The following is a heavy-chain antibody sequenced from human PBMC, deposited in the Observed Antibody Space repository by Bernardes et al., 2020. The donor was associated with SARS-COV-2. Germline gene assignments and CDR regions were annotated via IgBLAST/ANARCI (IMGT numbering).Heavy chain of an antibody. CDR2: IYYTGTS. Sequence: SETLSLTCTISSGSIGGYYLNWIRQSPGKTLEWIGFIYYTGTSNYNPSLKSRVSMSVDASDTQFSLTLRSVTAADTGVYYCARGDLLGAFYSFDYWGQGALVVVSS. CDR1: SGSIGGYY. V-gene: IGHV4-59*01. CDR3: ARGDLLGAFYSFDY. J-gene: IGHJ4*02.